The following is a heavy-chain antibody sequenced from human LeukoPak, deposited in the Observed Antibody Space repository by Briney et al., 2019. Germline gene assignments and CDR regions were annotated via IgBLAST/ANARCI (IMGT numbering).Heavy chain of an antibody. Sequence: SGGSLRLSCAASGFTFSSYAMSWVRQAPGKGLEWVSAISGSGGSTYYADSVKGRFTISRDNSKNTLYLQMNSLRAEDTAVYYCAKLMAPYHLLLTYFDYWGQGTLVTVSS. CDR1: GFTFSSYA. CDR2: ISGSGGST. V-gene: IGHV3-23*01. CDR3: AKLMAPYHLLLTYFDY. D-gene: IGHD2-2*01. J-gene: IGHJ4*02.